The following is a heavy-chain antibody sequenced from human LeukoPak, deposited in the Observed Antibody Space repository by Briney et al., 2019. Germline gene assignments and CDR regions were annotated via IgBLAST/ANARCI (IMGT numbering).Heavy chain of an antibody. D-gene: IGHD3-22*01. J-gene: IGHJ4*02. Sequence: PGRSLRLSCAASGFTFSSYGMHWVRQAPGKGLEWVAVIWYDGSNKYYADSVKGRFTISRDNSKNTLYLQMNSLRADDTAVYYCARAPRSYYDSSGYFSYWGQGTLVTVSS. V-gene: IGHV3-33*01. CDR2: IWYDGSNK. CDR1: GFTFSSYG. CDR3: ARAPRSYYDSSGYFSY.